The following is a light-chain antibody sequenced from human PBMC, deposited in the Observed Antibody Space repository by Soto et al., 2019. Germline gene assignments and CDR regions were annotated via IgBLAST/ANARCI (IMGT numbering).Light chain of an antibody. CDR1: QSVSGSK. Sequence: EIMLPQSPGTMSLSPGERATLSCRASQSVSGSKLAWYQQKPGQAPRLLIYDASARATGIPDRISGSESGTDFTLTISRLEPEDFAVYYCQQYGGSPVTFGRGTKLEI. CDR3: QQYGGSPVT. V-gene: IGKV3-20*01. CDR2: DAS. J-gene: IGKJ2*01.